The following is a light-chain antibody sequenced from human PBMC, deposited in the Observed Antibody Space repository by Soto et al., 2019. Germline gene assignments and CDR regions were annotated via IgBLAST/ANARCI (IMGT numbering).Light chain of an antibody. J-gene: IGKJ1*01. Sequence: DIQMTQSPSALSGSLGDRVTITFRATQTISSWLAWYQQKPGKAPKLLIYKASTLKSGVPSRFSGSGSGTEFTLTISSLQPDDFATYCCQHYGGMWTFGQGTKVDTK. CDR1: QTISSW. CDR2: KAS. V-gene: IGKV1-5*03. CDR3: QHYGGMWT.